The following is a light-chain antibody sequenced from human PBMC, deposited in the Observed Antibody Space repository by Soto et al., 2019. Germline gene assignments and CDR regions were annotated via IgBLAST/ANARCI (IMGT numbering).Light chain of an antibody. CDR3: SSYAGSNNYV. CDR2: EVG. CDR1: SSDVGGYNS. Sequence: QSVLTQPPSASGSPGQSVTISCTGTSSDVGGYNSVSWYQHHPGKAPKLMIYEVGERPSGVPDRFSGSKSANTASLTVSGLQAEDEADYYCSSYAGSNNYVFGPGTKVTVL. V-gene: IGLV2-8*01. J-gene: IGLJ1*01.